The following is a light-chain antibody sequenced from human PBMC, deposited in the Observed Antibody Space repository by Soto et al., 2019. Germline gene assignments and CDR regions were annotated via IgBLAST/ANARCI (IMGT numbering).Light chain of an antibody. CDR2: DVV. CDR1: SSDVGGYNY. CDR3: SSYTSSSPYV. J-gene: IGLJ1*01. Sequence: QSALTQPASVFGSPGQSITISCAGTSSDVGGYNYVSWYQQHPGKAPKLMIYDVVNRPSGVSNRFSGSKSGNTASLTISGLQAEDEADYYCSSYTSSSPYVFGTGTKLTVL. V-gene: IGLV2-14*01.